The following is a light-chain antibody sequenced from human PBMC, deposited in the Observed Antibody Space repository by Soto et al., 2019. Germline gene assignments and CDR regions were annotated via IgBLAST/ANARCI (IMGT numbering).Light chain of an antibody. Sequence: DIQMTQSPSSLSASVGDRVTITCRASQTISTHLNWYQQKPGKAPKLLIYAASTLQSGVQSRLSGSGSGTDFTLTINSLQPEDFATYYCQQSHTSPYTFGQGTKLEIK. CDR1: QTISTH. V-gene: IGKV1-39*01. CDR2: AAS. J-gene: IGKJ2*01. CDR3: QQSHTSPYT.